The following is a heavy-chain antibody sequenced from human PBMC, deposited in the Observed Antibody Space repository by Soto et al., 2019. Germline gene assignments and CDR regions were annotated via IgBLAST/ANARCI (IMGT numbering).Heavy chain of an antibody. CDR1: GYAYTSYG. J-gene: IGHJ4*02. V-gene: IGHV1-18*01. CDR3: AREAAPGTLDY. Sequence: QVQLVQSGAEVKKPGASVKVSCKASGYAYTSYGISWVRQAPGQGLEWMGWISAYNGNTNHAQNLQGRVTVTTDTSTCTADMELRSLRSDDTAVYYCAREAAPGTLDYWGQGTLVTVSS. D-gene: IGHD6-13*01. CDR2: ISAYNGNT.